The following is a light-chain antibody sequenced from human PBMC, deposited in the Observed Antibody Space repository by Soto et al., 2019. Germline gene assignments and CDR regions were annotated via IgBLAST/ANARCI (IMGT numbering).Light chain of an antibody. CDR3: SSYAGSTNCV. V-gene: IGLV2-8*01. J-gene: IGLJ1*01. Sequence: QSALTQHPSASGYPGQSVTISCTGTSSDVGGYNYVSWYQQHPGKAPKLIIYEVNERPSGVPDRFSGSKSGNMTSLTVSGLQAEEVAEYYCSSYAGSTNCVFGTGTKVTVL. CDR1: SSDVGGYNY. CDR2: EVN.